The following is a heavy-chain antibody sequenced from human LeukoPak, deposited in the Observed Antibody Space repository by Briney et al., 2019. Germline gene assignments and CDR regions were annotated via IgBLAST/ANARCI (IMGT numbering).Heavy chain of an antibody. D-gene: IGHD6-19*01. Sequence: PGGSLRLSCAASGFTFSSYAMSWVRQAPGKGLEWVSAISGSGGSTYYADSVKGRFTISRDNSKNTLYLQMNSLRAEDTAVYYCAKRERKMSVAGTFDYWGQGTLVTVSS. CDR1: GFTFSSYA. CDR3: AKRERKMSVAGTFDY. V-gene: IGHV3-23*01. J-gene: IGHJ4*02. CDR2: ISGSGGST.